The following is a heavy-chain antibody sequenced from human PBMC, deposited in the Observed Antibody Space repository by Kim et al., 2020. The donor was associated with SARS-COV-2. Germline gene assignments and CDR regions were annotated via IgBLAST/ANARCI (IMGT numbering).Heavy chain of an antibody. D-gene: IGHD5-12*01. V-gene: IGHV3-7*03. CDR1: GFRFDRFW. J-gene: IGHJ4*02. Sequence: GGSLRLSCAASGFRFDRFWMSWVRQAPGKGLECVASIRFDSTQTYYVDSVKGRFTVSRDNAQNSVFLDMSNLRGEDTAMYFCLRVGWLEETQWGQGTLVAVSS. CDR3: LRVGWLEETQ. CDR2: IRFDSTQT.